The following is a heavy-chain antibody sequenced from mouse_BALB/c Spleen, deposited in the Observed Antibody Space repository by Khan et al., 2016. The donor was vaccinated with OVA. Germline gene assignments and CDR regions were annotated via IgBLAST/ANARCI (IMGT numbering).Heavy chain of an antibody. J-gene: IGHJ2*01. Sequence: VQLQESGPGLVAPSQSLSITCTVAGFSLTDYGISWIRQPPGKGLEWLGMIWRDGNIEYNSALKSRLTISKDNSKSQVFLKMNSLQTDDTARYYCVRGWESFYFDYWGQGTTRTVSS. CDR3: VRGWESFYFDY. V-gene: IGHV2-6-7*01. CDR1: GFSLTDYG. D-gene: IGHD4-1*01. CDR2: IWRDGNI.